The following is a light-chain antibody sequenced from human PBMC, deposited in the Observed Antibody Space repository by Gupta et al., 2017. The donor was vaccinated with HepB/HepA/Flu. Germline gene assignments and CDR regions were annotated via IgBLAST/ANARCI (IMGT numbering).Light chain of an antibody. CDR1: QGISSY. Sequence: AIRMTQSPSSFSASTGDRVTITCRASQGISSYLAWYQQKPGKAPKLLIYAASTLQSGVPSRFSGSASGTXFTLTIXFLQSEDFATYYCQQDDSYPITFGXGTRVEMK. CDR2: AAS. CDR3: QQDDSYPIT. J-gene: IGKJ4*01. V-gene: IGKV1-8*01.